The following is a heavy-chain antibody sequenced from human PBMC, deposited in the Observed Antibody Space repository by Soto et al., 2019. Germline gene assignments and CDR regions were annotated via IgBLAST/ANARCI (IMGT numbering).Heavy chain of an antibody. CDR1: GFTFSDYN. J-gene: IGHJ4*02. D-gene: IGHD2-15*01. Sequence: EVQLVESGGGLVQPGGSLRLSCAASGFTFSDYNMIWVRQAPGKGLQWVSYIDIFSATIYYADSVRGRFTISRDNAKNSLYLQMNSLRHEDTAVYYCARDGVAEIDYWGQGTLVTVSS. CDR3: ARDGVAEIDY. CDR2: IDIFSATI. V-gene: IGHV3-48*02.